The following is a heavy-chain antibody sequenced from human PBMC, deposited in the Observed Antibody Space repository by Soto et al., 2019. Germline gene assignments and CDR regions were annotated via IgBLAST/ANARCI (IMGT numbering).Heavy chain of an antibody. Sequence: GGSLRLSCAASGFTFSSYAMHWVRQAPGKGLEWVAVISYDGSNKYYADSVKGRFTISRDNSKNTLYLQMNSLRAEDTAVYYCARVFAGTSYYGMDVWGQGTTVTVSS. D-gene: IGHD6-13*01. V-gene: IGHV3-30-3*01. CDR1: GFTFSSYA. J-gene: IGHJ6*02. CDR3: ARVFAGTSYYGMDV. CDR2: ISYDGSNK.